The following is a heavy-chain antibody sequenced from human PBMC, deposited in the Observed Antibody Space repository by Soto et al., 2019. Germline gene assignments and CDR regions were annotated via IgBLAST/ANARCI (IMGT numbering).Heavy chain of an antibody. CDR3: EKDASNINMMAGSRGLDV. D-gene: IGHD3-16*01. CDR1: EFTFSTYA. V-gene: IGHV3-23*01. J-gene: IGHJ6*02. CDR2: IIPSGRTA. Sequence: TGGSLRLSCAASEFTFSTYAMSWVRQAPGKGLEWVSAIIPSGRTAYYADSVKGRFTTSRDNSKNTLYLQMNSLRVEDTALYYCEKDASNINMMAGSRGLDVWGQGTRVTVSS.